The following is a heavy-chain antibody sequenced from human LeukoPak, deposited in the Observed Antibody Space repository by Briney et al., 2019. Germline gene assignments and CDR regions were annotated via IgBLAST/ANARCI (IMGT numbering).Heavy chain of an antibody. Sequence: GASVKVSCKASGYAFISYGISWVRQAPGQGLEWMGWISAYNGNTKYAQKFQDRVTMTTDTSTSTAYMELTSLRSDDTAVYYCARDFLRYCSGGSCYSDYWGQGTLVTVSS. D-gene: IGHD2-15*01. CDR2: ISAYNGNT. J-gene: IGHJ4*02. V-gene: IGHV1-18*01. CDR3: ARDFLRYCSGGSCYSDY. CDR1: GYAFISYG.